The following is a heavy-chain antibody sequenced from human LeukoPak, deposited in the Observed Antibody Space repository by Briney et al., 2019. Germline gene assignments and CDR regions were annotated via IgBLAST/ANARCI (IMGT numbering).Heavy chain of an antibody. CDR2: ISDSGGST. CDR1: GFTFRSYA. Sequence: GGSLRLSCAASGFTFRSYAMSWVRQAPGKGLEWVSAISDSGGSTYYADSVKGRFTISRDNSQNTLYLQMNSLRTEDTAVYYCAKSPLDYCSGGSCYLYFDNWGQGTLVTVSS. D-gene: IGHD2-15*01. CDR3: AKSPLDYCSGGSCYLYFDN. V-gene: IGHV3-23*01. J-gene: IGHJ4*02.